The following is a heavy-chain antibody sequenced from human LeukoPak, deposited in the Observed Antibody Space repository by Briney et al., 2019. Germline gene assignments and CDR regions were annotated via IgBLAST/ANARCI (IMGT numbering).Heavy chain of an antibody. Sequence: PGGCLRLSCAASGCTFDDYAEHWVREAPGKGLEWVSGISWNSGTKGYADSVKGRFTISRDNAKNSLYLQMNSLRGEDAALYYCAVLHYYAMDVWGQGTTVTVSS. V-gene: IGHV3-9*01. CDR3: AVLHYYAMDV. CDR1: GCTFDDYA. D-gene: IGHD2-8*01. CDR2: ISWNSGTK. J-gene: IGHJ6*02.